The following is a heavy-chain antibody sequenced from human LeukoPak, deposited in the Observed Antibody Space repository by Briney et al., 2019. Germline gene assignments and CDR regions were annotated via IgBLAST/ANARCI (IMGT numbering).Heavy chain of an antibody. CDR1: GYTFTSYD. D-gene: IGHD2-15*01. J-gene: IGHJ4*02. Sequence: GASVKVSCKASGYTFTSYDINWVRQATGQGLEWMGWMNPNTGNTGYAQNFQGRVTMTGNTSISTAYMELSSLRSEDTAVYFCAREGRVVVAAKAWRYYFDYWGQGTLVTVSS. CDR2: MNPNTGNT. V-gene: IGHV1-8*01. CDR3: AREGRVVVAAKAWRYYFDY.